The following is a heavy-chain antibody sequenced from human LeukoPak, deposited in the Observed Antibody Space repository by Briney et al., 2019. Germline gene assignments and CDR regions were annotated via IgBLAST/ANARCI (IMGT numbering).Heavy chain of an antibody. V-gene: IGHV3-13*04. J-gene: IGHJ2*01. CDR3: ARVAQLEYWYFDL. D-gene: IGHD2-2*01. CDR2: IGTAGDT. Sequence: GWSLRLSCAASGFTFSSYDMHWVRQATGKGLAWVSAIGTAGDTYYPGSVKGRFTISRENAKNSLYLQMNSLRAGDTAVYYCARVAQLEYWYFDLWGRGTLVTVSS. CDR1: GFTFSSYD.